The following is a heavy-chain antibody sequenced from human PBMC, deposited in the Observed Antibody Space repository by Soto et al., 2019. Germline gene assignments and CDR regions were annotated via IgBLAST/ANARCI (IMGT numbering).Heavy chain of an antibody. Sequence: ASVKVSCKASGGTFSTFGISWVRQAPGQGLEWMGGIIPFFGTARYSQKFEDRITITADESTNTVYMDLRSLTSEDTAIYYCAKSAPMDAGDKYYYHFWGQAALVTVSS. CDR1: GGTFSTFG. CDR3: AKSAPMDAGDKYYYHF. J-gene: IGHJ4*02. CDR2: IIPFFGTA. V-gene: IGHV1-69*13. D-gene: IGHD4-17*01.